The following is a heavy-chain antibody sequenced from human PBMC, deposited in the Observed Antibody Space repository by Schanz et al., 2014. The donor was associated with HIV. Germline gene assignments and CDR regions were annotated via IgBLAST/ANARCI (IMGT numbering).Heavy chain of an antibody. CDR3: AKDAGGAMDV. CDR1: GFRLSDYY. Sequence: HVQLVESGGDLVKPGGSLRLSCAASGFRLSDYYMSWIRQAPGKGLEWVSYISRSGSTMYYAESVKGRFTISRDNTKNSLYLEMDSLRVEDTAMYYCAKDAGGAMDVWGQGTTVTVSS. J-gene: IGHJ6*02. D-gene: IGHD3-16*01. CDR2: ISRSGSTM. V-gene: IGHV3-11*01.